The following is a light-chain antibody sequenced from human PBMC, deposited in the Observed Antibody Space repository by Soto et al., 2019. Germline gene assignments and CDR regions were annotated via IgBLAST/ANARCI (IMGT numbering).Light chain of an antibody. CDR1: HRVSSY. V-gene: IGKV3-15*01. CDR3: QQYNNWPLT. J-gene: IGKJ4*01. Sequence: EIVITQSPATLSVSPGERATPSCRASHRVSSYLAWYQQRPGQAPRLLIYGASTRATGIPARFSGSASGTEFTLTISSLQSEDFAIYYCQQYNNWPLTFGGGTKVDIK. CDR2: GAS.